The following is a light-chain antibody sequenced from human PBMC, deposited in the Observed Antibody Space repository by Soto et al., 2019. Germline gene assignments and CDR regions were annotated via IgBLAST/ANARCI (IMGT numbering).Light chain of an antibody. V-gene: IGKV3-11*01. CDR3: QQRSNWPPWT. Sequence: EIVVTQSPATLSLSPGERATLSCRASQSVSSYFAWYQQKPGQAPRLLIYDASNRATGIPARFSGSGSGTDFTLTISSLEPEDFAVYYCQQRSNWPPWTFGQGTKVEIK. CDR1: QSVSSY. CDR2: DAS. J-gene: IGKJ1*01.